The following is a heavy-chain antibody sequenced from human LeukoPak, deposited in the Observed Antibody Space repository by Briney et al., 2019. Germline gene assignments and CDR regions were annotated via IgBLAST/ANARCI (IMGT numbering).Heavy chain of an antibody. J-gene: IGHJ2*01. Sequence: SSETLSPTCTVSGGSISGFYWSWIRQPPGKGLEWIGYIYYSGSTNYNPSLKSRVTISVDTSKNQFSLKLSSVTAADTAVYYCARHWMAVAPYWYFDLWGRGTLITVSS. V-gene: IGHV4-59*08. CDR3: ARHWMAVAPYWYFDL. CDR1: GGSISGFY. CDR2: IYYSGST. D-gene: IGHD6-19*01.